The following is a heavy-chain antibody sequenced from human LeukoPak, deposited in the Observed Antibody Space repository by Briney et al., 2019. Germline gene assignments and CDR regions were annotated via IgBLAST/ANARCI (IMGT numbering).Heavy chain of an antibody. CDR1: GFIFSGSV. J-gene: IGHJ4*01. Sequence: GRSLRLSCAASGFIFSGSVMHWVRQAPGKGLEWVAVLSYDGTNEYYGDSVKGRFTISRDNSKNTLYLPMNSLRHDDTAVYYCAKDSGGSVLEDWGHGSLVIVSS. CDR3: AKDSGGSVLED. V-gene: IGHV3-30*18. CDR2: LSYDGTNE. D-gene: IGHD2-15*01.